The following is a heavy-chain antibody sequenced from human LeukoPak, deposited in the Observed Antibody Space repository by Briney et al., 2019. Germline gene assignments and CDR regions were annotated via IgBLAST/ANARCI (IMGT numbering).Heavy chain of an antibody. J-gene: IGHJ3*02. CDR3: ARVIEFGDLYAFDM. V-gene: IGHV3-74*01. CDR1: GFTFSSYW. Sequence: GGSLRLSCAASGFTFSSYWMHGVRQDPGKGPVWVSRISHDGSSTSYADSVKGRFTISRDNAKNTLYLQMNSLRAEDTAVYYCARVIEFGDLYAFDMWGLGTMVTVSS. CDR2: ISHDGSST. D-gene: IGHD3-10*01.